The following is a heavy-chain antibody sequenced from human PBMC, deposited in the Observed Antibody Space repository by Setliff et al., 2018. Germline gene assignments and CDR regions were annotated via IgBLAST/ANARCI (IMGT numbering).Heavy chain of an antibody. Sequence: GGSLRLSCAASGFTFSSYSMNWVRQAPGKGLEWVSYISSSSSTIYYADSVKGRFTISRDNAKNSLYLQMNSLRAEDTAVYDCARVYSGYDPNHYFEYWGQGTLVTVSS. D-gene: IGHD5-12*01. CDR1: GFTFSSYS. CDR2: ISSSSSTI. V-gene: IGHV3-48*01. CDR3: ARVYSGYDPNHYFEY. J-gene: IGHJ4*02.